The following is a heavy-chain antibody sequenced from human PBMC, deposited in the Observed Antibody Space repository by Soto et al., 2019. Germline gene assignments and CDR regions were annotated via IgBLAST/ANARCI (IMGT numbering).Heavy chain of an antibody. CDR3: ASRREPDLGSN. J-gene: IGHJ4*02. V-gene: IGHV3-66*01. Sequence: GGSLRLSCAASGFTVSSNYMSWVRQAPGKGLEWVSVIYSGGSTYYADSVKGRFTISRDNSKNTLYLQMNSLRAEDTAVYYCASRREPDLGSNWGQGTLVTVSS. CDR2: IYSGGST. CDR1: GFTVSSNY.